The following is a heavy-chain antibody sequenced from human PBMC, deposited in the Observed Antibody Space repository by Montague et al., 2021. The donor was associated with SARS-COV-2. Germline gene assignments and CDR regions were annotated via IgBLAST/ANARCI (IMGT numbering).Heavy chain of an antibody. CDR3: ARETGLVTTFGVVTISGRFDP. V-gene: IGHV4-61*02. J-gene: IGHJ5*02. CDR2: IYTSGST. Sequence: TLSLTCTVSGGSISSGSYYWSWIRQPAGKGLEWIGRIYTSGSTNYNPSLKSRVTISVDTSKNQFSLKLSSVTAADTAVYYCARETGLVTTFGVVTISGRFDPWGQGALVTVSS. D-gene: IGHD3-3*01. CDR1: GGSISSGSYY.